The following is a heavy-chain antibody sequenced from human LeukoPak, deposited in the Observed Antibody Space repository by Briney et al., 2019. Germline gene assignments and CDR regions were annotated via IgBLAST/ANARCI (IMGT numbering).Heavy chain of an antibody. CDR3: ARDNNGWAWDY. CDR1: GYAFTRHS. V-gene: IGHV1-46*01. J-gene: IGHJ4*02. D-gene: IGHD6-19*01. CDR2: INPNGGRT. Sequence: GASAKVSCKSSGYAFTRHSMHWVRQAPGQGLEWMGIINPNGGRTTYPKKIQGRVTMTRDMSTGTMYMEMSSLRSEDTAVYYCARDNNGWAWDYWGQGTLVTVPS.